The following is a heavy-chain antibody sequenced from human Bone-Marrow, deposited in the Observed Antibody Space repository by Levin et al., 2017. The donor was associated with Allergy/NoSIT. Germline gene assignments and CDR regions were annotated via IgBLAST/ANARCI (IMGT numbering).Heavy chain of an antibody. CDR1: GVSINRGAYY. V-gene: IGHV4-31*03. D-gene: IGHD3-10*01. J-gene: IGHJ4*02. CDR2: IYYSGTT. Sequence: SETLSLTCTVSGVSINRGAYYWSWIRQHPGKGLEWIGYIYYSGTTYYNPSLKSRLNISVDTSKNQFSLKLSSVTAADTAVYYCARDPGTGRGGVWRVDYWGQGTLVSV. CDR3: ARDPGTGRGGVWRVDY.